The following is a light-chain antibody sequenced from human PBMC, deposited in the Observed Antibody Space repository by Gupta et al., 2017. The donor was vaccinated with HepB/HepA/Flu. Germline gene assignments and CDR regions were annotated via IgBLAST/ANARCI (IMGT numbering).Light chain of an antibody. Sequence: DIQMTQSPSTLSASVGDSVTITCRASQNINFLLAWFQQKPGRAPKLLMYGASTLERGVPSRFSGSGSGTQFTLTISSLQSDDIATYYCQEDSCSSWTFGQGTKVDI. CDR2: GAS. V-gene: IGKV1-5*03. J-gene: IGKJ1*01. CDR3: QEDSCSSWT. CDR1: QNINFL.